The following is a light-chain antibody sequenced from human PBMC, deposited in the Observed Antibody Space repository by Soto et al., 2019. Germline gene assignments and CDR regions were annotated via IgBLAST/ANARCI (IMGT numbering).Light chain of an antibody. V-gene: IGLV1-44*01. Sequence: QSVLTQPPSASETPGQRVTISCSGSSSNIGSHTVNWYQQLSGAAPKLLIYTNNRRPSGVPDRFSGSKSGTSASLAVSALQSEDEADYYCAAWDDSLNGYVFGTGTKVTVL. CDR1: SSNIGSHT. J-gene: IGLJ1*01. CDR3: AAWDDSLNGYV. CDR2: TNN.